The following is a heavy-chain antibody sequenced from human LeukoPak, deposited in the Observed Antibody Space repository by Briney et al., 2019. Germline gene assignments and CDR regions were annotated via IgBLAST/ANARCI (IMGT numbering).Heavy chain of an antibody. V-gene: IGHV3-21*04. CDR2: ISSSSSYI. D-gene: IGHD3-16*01. CDR1: GFTFSSYS. J-gene: IGHJ6*04. Sequence: PGGSLRLSCAASGFTFSSYSMNWVRQAPGKGLEWVSSISSSSSYIYYADSVKGRFTISRDNAKNSLYLQMNSLRAEDTAVYYCARDGGFDTTYYYYYYGMDVWGKGTTVTVSS. CDR3: ARDGGFDTTYYYYYYGMDV.